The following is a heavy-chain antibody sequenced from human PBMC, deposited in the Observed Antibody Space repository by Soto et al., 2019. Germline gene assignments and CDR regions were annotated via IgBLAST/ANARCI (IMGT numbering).Heavy chain of an antibody. Sequence: ASVKVSCKASGYTFTSYDINWVRRATGQGLEWMGWMNPNSGNTGYAQKFQGRVTMTRNTSISTAYMELSSLRSEDTAVYYCARVAGFETYSSSWYVTYYYYMDVWGKGTTVTVSS. J-gene: IGHJ6*03. CDR1: GYTFTSYD. CDR2: MNPNSGNT. D-gene: IGHD6-13*01. V-gene: IGHV1-8*01. CDR3: ARVAGFETYSSSWYVTYYYYMDV.